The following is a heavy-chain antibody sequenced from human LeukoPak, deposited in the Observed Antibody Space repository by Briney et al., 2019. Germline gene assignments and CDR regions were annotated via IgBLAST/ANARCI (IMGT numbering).Heavy chain of an antibody. D-gene: IGHD6-19*01. CDR2: IYYSGST. CDR3: ARAVSGRFDY. V-gene: IGHV4-59*08. J-gene: IGHJ4*02. CDR1: GGTMSPYH. Sequence: SETLSLTCTVSGGTMSPYHWGWIRQPPGKGLEWTGYIYYSGSTNYNPSLKSRVTISVDTSKNQFSLKLSSVTAADTAIYYCARAVSGRFDYWGQGTLVTVSS.